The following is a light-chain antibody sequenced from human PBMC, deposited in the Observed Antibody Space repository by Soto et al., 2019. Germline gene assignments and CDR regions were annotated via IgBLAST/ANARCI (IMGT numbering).Light chain of an antibody. CDR2: DVS. CDR3: CSYGASYTLV. CDR1: SSDVGGYNY. V-gene: IGLV2-11*01. Sequence: QSALTQPRSVSGSPGQSVTISCTGTSSDVGGYNYVSWYQQHPGKAPKLMIYDVSKRPSGVPDRFSGSESGNTASLTISGLQAEDEADYYCCSYGASYTLVFGGGTKLTVL. J-gene: IGLJ3*02.